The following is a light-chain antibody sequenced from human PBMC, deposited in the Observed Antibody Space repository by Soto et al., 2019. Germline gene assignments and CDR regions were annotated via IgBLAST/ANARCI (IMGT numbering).Light chain of an antibody. CDR1: QSVSSSY. Sequence: ETVLTQSPGTLSLSPGERATLSCRASQSVSSSYLAWYQQKPGQAPRLLIYDASSRATGIPDRFSGSGSGTDFILIISRLEPEDFAVYYCQQYVRSPPSWTFGQGTKVEIK. CDR2: DAS. J-gene: IGKJ1*01. V-gene: IGKV3-20*01. CDR3: QQYVRSPPSWT.